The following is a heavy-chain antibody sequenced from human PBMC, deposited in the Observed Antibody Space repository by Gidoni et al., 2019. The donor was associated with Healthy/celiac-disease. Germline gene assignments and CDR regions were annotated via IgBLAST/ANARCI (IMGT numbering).Heavy chain of an antibody. D-gene: IGHD3-22*01. CDR2: INHSGST. Sequence: QVQLQQWGAGLLKPSETLSLTCAVYGGSFSGYYWRWIRQPPGKWLEWFGEINHSGSTNYNPSLKSRVTISVDTSKNQFSLKLSSVTAADTAVYYCARGRRGVVVISPFRDAFDIWGQGTMVTVSS. CDR1: GGSFSGYY. V-gene: IGHV4-34*01. J-gene: IGHJ3*02. CDR3: ARGRRGVVVISPFRDAFDI.